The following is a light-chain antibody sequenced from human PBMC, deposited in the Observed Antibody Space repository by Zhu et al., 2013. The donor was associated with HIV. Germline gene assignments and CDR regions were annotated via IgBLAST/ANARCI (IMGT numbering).Light chain of an antibody. Sequence: IQLTQSPSSLSASVGDRVTITCRASQGISNDLAWYQQKPGKAPKLLIYDASRLESGVPSSRFSGSGSGTDFTLTISSLQPEDFATYYCQQFNSYPQTFGQGTKLEIK. J-gene: IGKJ2*01. CDR3: QQFNSYPQT. CDR1: QGISND. CDR2: DAS. V-gene: IGKV1-13*02.